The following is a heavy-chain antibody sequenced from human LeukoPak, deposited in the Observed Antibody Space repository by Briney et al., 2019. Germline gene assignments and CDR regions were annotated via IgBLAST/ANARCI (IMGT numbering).Heavy chain of an antibody. J-gene: IGHJ4*02. CDR2: IYYSGST. V-gene: IGHV4-59*01. CDR3: ATIAAASTS. CDR1: GGSISSYF. D-gene: IGHD6-13*01. Sequence: SETLSLTRTLSGGSISSYFWTWIRQPPGKGREWSGYIYYSGSTRYNPSLMTRVPISMDASKTHVSLKLSSVTAADTAVYYCATIAAASTSWGQGTLVTVSS.